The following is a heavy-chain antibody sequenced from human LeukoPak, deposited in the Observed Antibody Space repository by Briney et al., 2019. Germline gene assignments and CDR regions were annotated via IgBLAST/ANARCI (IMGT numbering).Heavy chain of an antibody. Sequence: GGTLRLSCAASGFTFRDYGMNWVRRAPGKGLEWVSYISSSGSTIYYPDSVKGRFIISRDNAKNSLYLQMNSLRAEDTAVYYCAELGITMIGGVWGKGTTVTISS. V-gene: IGHV3-48*04. J-gene: IGHJ6*04. CDR2: ISSSGSTI. CDR1: GFTFRDYG. CDR3: AELGITMIGGV. D-gene: IGHD3-10*02.